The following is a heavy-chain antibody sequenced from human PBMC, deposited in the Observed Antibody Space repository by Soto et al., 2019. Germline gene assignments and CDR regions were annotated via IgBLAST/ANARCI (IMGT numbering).Heavy chain of an antibody. V-gene: IGHV3-53*01. Sequence: EVQLVESGGGLIQPGGSLRLSCAASGFTVSSNYMSWVRQAPGKGLEWVSVIYSGGSTYYADSVKGRFTISRDNSKNTLSLQMNSLRAEDTAVYYCARDSSSDYYYGMDVWGQGTTVTVSS. CDR1: GFTVSSNY. CDR2: IYSGGST. D-gene: IGHD6-6*01. CDR3: ARDSSSDYYYGMDV. J-gene: IGHJ6*02.